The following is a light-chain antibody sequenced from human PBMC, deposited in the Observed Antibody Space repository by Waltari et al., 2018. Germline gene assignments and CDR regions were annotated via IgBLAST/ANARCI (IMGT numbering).Light chain of an antibody. V-gene: IGKV3-20*01. J-gene: IGKJ2*01. CDR3: QHYGISPPVT. Sequence: EIVLTQPPGTLSLSPGARATLSCRVSQSVSSSYFSWYQQKPGQAPRLLIYAASSSATGIPDRFRGSGSGTDFTLTISRLVPGDFAVYYCQHYGISPPVTFGQGTKLEI. CDR1: QSVSSSY. CDR2: AAS.